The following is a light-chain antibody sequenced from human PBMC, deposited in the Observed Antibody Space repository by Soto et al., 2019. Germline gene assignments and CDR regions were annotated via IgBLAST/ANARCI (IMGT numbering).Light chain of an antibody. Sequence: EIVLTQSPGTLSLSPGERVTLSCRASQSVTNNYLAWYQQKPGQPPRLLIYDASTRATGVPARFSGSGSGTEFTLTISCLQSEDFATYYCQQYYSYPLTFGQGTKVDIK. CDR3: QQYYSYPLT. J-gene: IGKJ1*01. V-gene: IGKV3-15*01. CDR2: DAS. CDR1: QSVTNN.